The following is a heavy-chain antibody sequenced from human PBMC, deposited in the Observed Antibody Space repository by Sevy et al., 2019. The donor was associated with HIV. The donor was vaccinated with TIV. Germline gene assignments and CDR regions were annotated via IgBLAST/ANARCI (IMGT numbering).Heavy chain of an antibody. CDR3: ARAAGGIAVAGTADY. V-gene: IGHV3-7*01. Sequence: GGSLRLSCAASEFTFSSYWMSWVRQAPGKGLEWVANIKQDGSEKYYVDSVKGRFTISRDNAKNSLYLQMNSLRAEDTAVYYCARAAGGIAVAGTADYWGQGTLVTVSS. J-gene: IGHJ4*02. CDR2: IKQDGSEK. D-gene: IGHD6-19*01. CDR1: EFTFSSYW.